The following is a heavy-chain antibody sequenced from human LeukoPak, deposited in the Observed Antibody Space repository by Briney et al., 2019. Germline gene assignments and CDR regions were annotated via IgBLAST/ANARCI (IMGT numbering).Heavy chain of an antibody. CDR1: GGTFRSYA. J-gene: IGHJ5*02. CDR2: IIPIFGTA. CDR3: AREGGSIDWFDP. Sequence: APVKVSCKASGGTFRSYAISWVRQAPGQGLQWMGGIIPIFGTANYAQKFQGRVTLTRDTSLNTAYMEMTSLTTDDTAVYYCAREGGSIDWFDPWGQGTLVTVSS. D-gene: IGHD3-16*01. V-gene: IGHV1-69*05.